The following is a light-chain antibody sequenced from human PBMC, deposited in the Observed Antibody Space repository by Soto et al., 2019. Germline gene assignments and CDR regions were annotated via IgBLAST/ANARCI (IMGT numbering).Light chain of an antibody. Sequence: QSALTQPASVSGSPGQSITISCTGTSGDVGIYNLVSWYQQHPGKAPKVMIYEVNRRPSGVSDRFSGSKSGNTASLTISGLQAEDEADYYCCSYAGYRVFGGGTQLTVL. V-gene: IGLV2-23*02. CDR1: SGDVGIYNL. CDR2: EVN. J-gene: IGLJ3*02. CDR3: CSYAGYRV.